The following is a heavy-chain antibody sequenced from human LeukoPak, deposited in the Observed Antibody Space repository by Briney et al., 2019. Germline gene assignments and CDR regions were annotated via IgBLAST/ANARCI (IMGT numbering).Heavy chain of an antibody. CDR2: ISYDGSNK. D-gene: IGHD2/OR15-2a*01. CDR1: GFPLSSYG. V-gene: IGHV3-30*18. Sequence: GGSVRLSCAASGFPLSSYGMHGARQSPGKGLEGVADISYDGSNKYYADSVKGRFTISRDNSKNTLYLQMNSLRAEDTAVYYCAKVGSFGGYYGMDVWGKGTTVTVSS. CDR3: AKVGSFGGYYGMDV. J-gene: IGHJ6*04.